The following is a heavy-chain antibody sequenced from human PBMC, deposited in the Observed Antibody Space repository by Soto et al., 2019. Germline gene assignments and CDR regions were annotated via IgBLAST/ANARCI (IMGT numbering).Heavy chain of an antibody. D-gene: IGHD4-4*01. J-gene: IGHJ4*02. CDR2: IYYSGST. CDR3: ARHSNRNYGLYYFDY. CDR1: GGSISSSSYY. Sequence: SETLSLTCTVSGGSISSSSYYWSWLRQRPGKGLEWIGYIYYSGSTKYKPSLKSRVTISVDTSKNQFSLKVSSATAADTAVYYCARHSNRNYGLYYFDYWGLGALVTVSS. V-gene: IGHV4-61*05.